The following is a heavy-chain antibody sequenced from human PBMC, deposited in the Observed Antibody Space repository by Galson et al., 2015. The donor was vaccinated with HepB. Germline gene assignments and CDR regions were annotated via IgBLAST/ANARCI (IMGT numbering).Heavy chain of an antibody. CDR2: INSDGSST. J-gene: IGHJ3*02. D-gene: IGHD2-15*01. V-gene: IGHV3-74*01. Sequence: SLRLSCAASGFTFSSYWMHWVRQAPGEGLVWVSRINSDGSSTSYADSVKGRFTISRDNAKNTLYLQMNSLRAEDTAVYYCARVATGYVVRVSAFDIWGQGTMVTVSS. CDR1: GFTFSSYW. CDR3: ARVATGYVVRVSAFDI.